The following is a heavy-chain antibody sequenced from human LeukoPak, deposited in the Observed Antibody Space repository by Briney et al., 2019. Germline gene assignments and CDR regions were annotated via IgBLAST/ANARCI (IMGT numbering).Heavy chain of an antibody. V-gene: IGHV3-30*02. J-gene: IGHJ4*02. CDR2: IRYDGRDK. D-gene: IGHD2-8*01. CDR1: GFTFSSYG. Sequence: AGGSLRLSCAASGFTFSSYGMHWVRQGPGKGLEWGAFIRYDGRDKQYADSVKGRFTGSRDTAKNSLYLQMNSLRAEDTALYYCARSGVGYCTNGVCFVDYWGQGTLVTVSS. CDR3: ARSGVGYCTNGVCFVDY.